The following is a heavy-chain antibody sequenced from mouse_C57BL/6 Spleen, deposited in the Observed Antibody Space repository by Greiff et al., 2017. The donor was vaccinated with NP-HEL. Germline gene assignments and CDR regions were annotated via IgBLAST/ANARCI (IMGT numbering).Heavy chain of an antibody. CDR2: INPSSGYT. CDR3: ARDALELPYYAMDY. Sequence: QVQLKQSGAELAKPGASVKLSCKASGYTFTSYWMHWVKQRPGQGLEWIGYINPSSGYTKFNQKFKDKATLTADKSSSTAYMQLSSLTYEDSAVYYCARDALELPYYAMDYWGQGTSVTVSS. CDR1: GYTFTSYW. J-gene: IGHJ4*01. V-gene: IGHV1-7*01.